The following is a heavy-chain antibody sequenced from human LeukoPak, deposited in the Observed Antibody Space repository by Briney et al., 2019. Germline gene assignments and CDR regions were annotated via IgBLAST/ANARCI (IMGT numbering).Heavy chain of an antibody. CDR1: NGSISSSSYY. D-gene: IGHD3-3*01. Sequence: ETLSLTCTVSNGSISSSSYYWGWVRQAPGKGLEWVSFISSSSSYIYYADSVKGRFTISRDNAKNSLFLQMNSLRAEDTAVYYCARDFADYWGQGTLVTVSS. CDR3: ARDFADY. V-gene: IGHV3-21*01. CDR2: ISSSSSYI. J-gene: IGHJ4*02.